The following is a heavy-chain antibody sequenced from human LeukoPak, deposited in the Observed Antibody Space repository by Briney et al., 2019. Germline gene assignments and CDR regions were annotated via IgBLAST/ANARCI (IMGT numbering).Heavy chain of an antibody. D-gene: IGHD3-10*01. J-gene: IGHJ3*02. CDR2: IYSGGST. Sequence: GGSLRLSCAASGFTVSSNYMSWVRQAPGKGLEWVSVIYSGGSTYYADSVKGRFTISRDNSKNTLYLQMNSLRAEDTAVYCCARDYDYYGSGNAFDIWGQGTMVTVSS. V-gene: IGHV3-66*01. CDR3: ARDYDYYGSGNAFDI. CDR1: GFTVSSNY.